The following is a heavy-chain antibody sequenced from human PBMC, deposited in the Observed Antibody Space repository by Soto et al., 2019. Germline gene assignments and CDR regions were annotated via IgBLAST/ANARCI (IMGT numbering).Heavy chain of an antibody. D-gene: IGHD3-3*01. V-gene: IGHV6-1*01. CDR1: GDSVSSNSAA. Sequence: SQTLSLTCAISGDSVSSNSAAWNWIRQSPSRGLEWLGRTYYRSKWYNDYAVSVKSRITINPDTSKNQFSLQLNSVTPEDTAVYYCAREVPKDFWSGYYLRGAFDIWGQGTMVTVS. CDR2: TYYRSKWYN. CDR3: AREVPKDFWSGYYLRGAFDI. J-gene: IGHJ3*02.